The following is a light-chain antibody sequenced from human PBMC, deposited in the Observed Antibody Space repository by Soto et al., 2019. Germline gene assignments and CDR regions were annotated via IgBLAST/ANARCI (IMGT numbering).Light chain of an antibody. CDR2: GAS. V-gene: IGKV3-15*01. CDR3: QQYNNWPYT. J-gene: IGKJ2*01. Sequence: EIVMTQSPATLSVSPGERATLSCRASQSVSSNLVWYQQKPGQAPRLLIYGASTRSTDIPARFSGSGSGTDFTLTISSLQSEDFAVYYCQQYNNWPYTFGQGTKLEIK. CDR1: QSVSSN.